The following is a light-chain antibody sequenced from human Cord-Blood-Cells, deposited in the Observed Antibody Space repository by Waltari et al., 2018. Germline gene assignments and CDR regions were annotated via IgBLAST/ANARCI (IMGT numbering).Light chain of an antibody. CDR3: QQYYSTPYS. V-gene: IGKV4-1*01. Sequence: IVMTQSPDFLAVSLGERATIHCKSSPSVFYRPNIKNYLAWYQQKPGQPPKLLIYWASTRESGVPDRFSGSGSGTDFTLTISSLQAEDVAVYYCQQYYSTPYSFGQGTKLEIK. J-gene: IGKJ2*03. CDR1: PSVFYRPNIKNY. CDR2: WAS.